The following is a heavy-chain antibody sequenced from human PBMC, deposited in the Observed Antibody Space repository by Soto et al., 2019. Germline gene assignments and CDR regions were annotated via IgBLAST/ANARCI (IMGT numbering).Heavy chain of an antibody. Sequence: SETLSLTCAVYGGSFSGYYWSWIRQPPGKGLEWIGEINHSGSTNYNPSLKSRVTISVHTSKNQFSLKLSSVTDADTAVYYCARSSHCTTGVCSYYYYYYGMDVWGQGTTVTVSS. D-gene: IGHD2-8*01. V-gene: IGHV4-34*01. CDR2: INHSGST. CDR1: GGSFSGYY. J-gene: IGHJ6*02. CDR3: ARSSHCTTGVCSYYYYYYGMDV.